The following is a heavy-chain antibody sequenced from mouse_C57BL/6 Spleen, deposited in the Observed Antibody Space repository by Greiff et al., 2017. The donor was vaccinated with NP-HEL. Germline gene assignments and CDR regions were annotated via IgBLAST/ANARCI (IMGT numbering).Heavy chain of an antibody. CDR1: GYTFTSYW. V-gene: IGHV1-55*01. CDR2: IYPGSGST. CDR3: ARETLHYYAMDY. Sequence: QVQLHQPGAELVKPGASVKMSCKASGYTFTSYWITWVKQRPGQGLEWIGDIYPGSGSTNYNEKFKSKATLTVDTSSSTAYMQLSSLTSEDSAVYYCARETLHYYAMDYWGQGTSVTVSS. J-gene: IGHJ4*01.